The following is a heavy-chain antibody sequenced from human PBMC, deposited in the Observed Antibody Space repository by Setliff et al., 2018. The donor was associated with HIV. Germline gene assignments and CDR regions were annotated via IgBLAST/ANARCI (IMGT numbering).Heavy chain of an antibody. V-gene: IGHV1-46*01. CDR2: INPAGNPT. CDR1: GYTFTSDY. D-gene: IGHD3-3*01. J-gene: IGHJ3*02. CDR3: ARVAWYYSFWSGLGDAFDI. Sequence: ASVKVSCKASGYTFTSDYIHWVRQAPGQGLEWMGIINPAGNPTSYAQKLQGRVTMTTDTSTSTAYMALRSLRSDDTAVYYCARVAWYYSFWSGLGDAFDIWGQGTMVTVSS.